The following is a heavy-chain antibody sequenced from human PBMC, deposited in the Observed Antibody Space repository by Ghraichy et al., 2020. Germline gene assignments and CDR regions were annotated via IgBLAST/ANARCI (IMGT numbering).Heavy chain of an antibody. J-gene: IGHJ4*02. CDR3: AKNRVSVTAPFDT. CDR2: ISTSGGTT. Sequence: GGSLRLSCAASGFTFASYAMTWVRQAPGKGLEWVSAISTSGGTTYYADSVKGRFIVSRDKSKKTLHLEMDSLRPDDTAVYYCAKNRVSVTAPFDTWGQGALVADSS. V-gene: IGHV3-23*01. D-gene: IGHD2-21*02. CDR1: GFTFASYA.